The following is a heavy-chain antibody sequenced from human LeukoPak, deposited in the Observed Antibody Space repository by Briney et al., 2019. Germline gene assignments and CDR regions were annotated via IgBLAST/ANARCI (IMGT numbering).Heavy chain of an antibody. D-gene: IGHD4-17*01. CDR3: ARDLISLTVTTPLSDY. J-gene: IGHJ4*02. V-gene: IGHV1-18*01. Sequence: VKVSCKASGYTFTSYGISWVRQAPGQGLEWMGWISAYNGNTNYAQKLQGRVTMTTDTSTSTAYMELRSLRSDDTAVYYCARDLISLTVTTPLSDYWGQGTLVTVSS. CDR1: GYTFTSYG. CDR2: ISAYNGNT.